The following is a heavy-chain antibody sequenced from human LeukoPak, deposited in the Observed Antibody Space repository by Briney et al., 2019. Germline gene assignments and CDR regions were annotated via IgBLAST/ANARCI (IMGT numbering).Heavy chain of an antibody. J-gene: IGHJ3*02. V-gene: IGHV3-7*01. CDR2: IKQDGREK. D-gene: IGHD6-19*01. Sequence: GGSLRLSCAASGFTFSTYWMSWVRQAPGKGLEWVANIKQDGREKYYVDSVKGRFTISRDNAKNSLYLQMNSLRDEDTAVYYCARDGKAVAVAFDIWGQGTMVTVSS. CDR3: ARDGKAVAVAFDI. CDR1: GFTFSTYW.